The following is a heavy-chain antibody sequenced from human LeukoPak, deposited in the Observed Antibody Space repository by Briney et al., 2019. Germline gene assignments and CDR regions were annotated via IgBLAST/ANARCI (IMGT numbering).Heavy chain of an antibody. CDR3: ATEVAEGGPQDY. J-gene: IGHJ4*02. CDR2: ISGSGGST. Sequence: GGSLRLSCAASGFTVSSNYMSWVRQAPGKGLEWVSAISGSGGSTYYADSVKGRFTISRDNSKNTLYLQMNSLRAEDTGLYYCATEVAEGGPQDYWGQGTLVTVSS. V-gene: IGHV3-23*01. D-gene: IGHD2-15*01. CDR1: GFTVSSNY.